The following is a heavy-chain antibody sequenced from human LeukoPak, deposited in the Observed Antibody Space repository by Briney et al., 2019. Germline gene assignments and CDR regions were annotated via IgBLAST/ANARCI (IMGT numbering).Heavy chain of an antibody. CDR2: IYPADSDI. J-gene: IGHJ5*02. CDR1: GYSINKYW. Sequence: GESLKISCKVSGYSINKYWIGWVRQMPGKGLEWMGIIYPADSDIRYSPSFQGQVTISADKSISTAYLQWSSLKASDTAMYYCARQEYCSGGSCYTWFDPWGQGTLVTVSS. D-gene: IGHD2-15*01. V-gene: IGHV5-51*01. CDR3: ARQEYCSGGSCYTWFDP.